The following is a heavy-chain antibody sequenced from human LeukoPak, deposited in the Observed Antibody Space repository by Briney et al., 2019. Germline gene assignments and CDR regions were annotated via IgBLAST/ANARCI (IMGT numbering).Heavy chain of an antibody. CDR3: ARQVHGAAGRFDT. J-gene: IGHJ5*02. D-gene: IGHD6-13*01. Sequence: PSEPLSLTCTVSGGSTSTYYWSWIRQPPGKGLEYIGYVYNSGSTNYNPSLKSRLTISVDTSKKQFSLKLTSVTAADTAVYYCARQVHGAAGRFDTWGQGTLVTVAS. V-gene: IGHV4-59*08. CDR2: VYNSGST. CDR1: GGSTSTYY.